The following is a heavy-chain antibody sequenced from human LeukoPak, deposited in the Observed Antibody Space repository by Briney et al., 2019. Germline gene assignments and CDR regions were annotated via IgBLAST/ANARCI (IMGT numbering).Heavy chain of an antibody. CDR2: ISDSGGRT. D-gene: IGHD3-22*01. CDR1: GITLSNYG. Sequence: GGSLRLSCAVSGITLSNYGVSWVRQAPGKGLEWVAGISDSGGRTNYADSVKGRFTISRDNPKNTLYLQMNSLRAEDTAVYFCAKRGVVIRVILVGFHKEAYYFDSWGQGALVTVSS. V-gene: IGHV3-23*01. CDR3: AKRGVVIRVILVGFHKEAYYFDS. J-gene: IGHJ4*02.